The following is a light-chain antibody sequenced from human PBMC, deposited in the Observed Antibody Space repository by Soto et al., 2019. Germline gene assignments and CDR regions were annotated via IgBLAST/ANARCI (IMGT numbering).Light chain of an antibody. CDR2: SSN. J-gene: IGLJ2*01. CDR3: AAWDDSLNGVV. CDR1: SSNIRSNA. V-gene: IGLV1-44*01. Sequence: QSVLTQPPSASGTPGQRVTISCSGSSSNIRSNAVSWYQQLPGTAPKLLIYSSNQRPSGVPDRISGSKSGTSASLAISGLQSEDEADYYCAAWDDSLNGVVFGGGTKLTV.